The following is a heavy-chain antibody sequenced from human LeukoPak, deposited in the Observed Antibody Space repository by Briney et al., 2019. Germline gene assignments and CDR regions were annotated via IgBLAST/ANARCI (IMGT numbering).Heavy chain of an antibody. J-gene: IGHJ6*03. CDR2: ISSSSSYM. CDR3: ARREVTMVRGVIVYYYYYYMDV. CDR1: GFTFSSYS. D-gene: IGHD3-10*01. Sequence: GGSLRLSCAASGFTFSSYSMNWVRQAPGKGLEWVSSISSSSSYMYYADSVKGRFTISRDNAKNSLYLQMNSLRAEDTAVYYGARREVTMVRGVIVYYYYYYMDVWGKGTTVTISS. V-gene: IGHV3-21*01.